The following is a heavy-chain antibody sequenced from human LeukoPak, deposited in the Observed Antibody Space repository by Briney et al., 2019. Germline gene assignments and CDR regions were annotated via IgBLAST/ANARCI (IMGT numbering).Heavy chain of an antibody. CDR2: INPKTGVT. CDR3: ARDLAMYSPDLDY. V-gene: IGHV1-2*02. CDR1: GYTFTDYY. J-gene: IGHJ4*02. Sequence: GASVKVSCKASGYTFTDYYLHWVRQAPGHGLEWMGWINPKTGVTKYAQNFQGRVTMTGDTSISTAYMEVSGLRSDDTAVFYCARDLAMYSPDLDYWGQGTLVTVSS. D-gene: IGHD1-26*01.